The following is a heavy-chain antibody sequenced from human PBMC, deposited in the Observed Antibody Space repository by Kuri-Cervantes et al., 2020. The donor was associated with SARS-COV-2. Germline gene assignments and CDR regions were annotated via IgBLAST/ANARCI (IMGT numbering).Heavy chain of an antibody. V-gene: IGHV3-53*05. CDR2: IYSGGST. J-gene: IGHJ4*02. CDR1: GFTVSSNY. Sequence: GGSLRLSCAASGFTVSSNYMSWVRQAPGKGLEWVSVIYSGGSTDYAESVKGRFTISRDNSRNTVYLQMNSLRTEDTAVYYCALETFDYWGQGTLVTVSS. CDR3: ALETFDY.